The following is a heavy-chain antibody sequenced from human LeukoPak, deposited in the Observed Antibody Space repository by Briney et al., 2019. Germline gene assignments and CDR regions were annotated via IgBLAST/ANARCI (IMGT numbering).Heavy chain of an antibody. V-gene: IGHV4-31*03. CDR2: IYKTGST. CDR1: GDSITSGGYY. CDR3: ARDVLR. Sequence: SETLSLTCSVSGDSITSGGYYWSWIRQRPGKGLEWIGYIYKTGSTYYNPSLKSRVTMSVDTSGNQFSLKVNSVTAADTAVYYCARDVLRWGQGTLVTVSS. J-gene: IGHJ4*02.